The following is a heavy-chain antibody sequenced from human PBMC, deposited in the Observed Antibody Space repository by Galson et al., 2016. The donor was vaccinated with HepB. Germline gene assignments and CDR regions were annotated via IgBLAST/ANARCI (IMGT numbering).Heavy chain of an antibody. J-gene: IGHJ4*02. D-gene: IGHD3-3*01. V-gene: IGHV1-2*04. Sequence: SVKVSCKASGYTFTDFYFHWVRQAPGQGLEWMGWINANTGVTKFAPKFQGWVTLTRDASISTAYLELTDLQSNYTAVYYCARSRAYDFWSGPEFWGQGTLVTVSS. CDR1: GYTFTDFY. CDR2: INANTGVT. CDR3: ARSRAYDFWSGPEF.